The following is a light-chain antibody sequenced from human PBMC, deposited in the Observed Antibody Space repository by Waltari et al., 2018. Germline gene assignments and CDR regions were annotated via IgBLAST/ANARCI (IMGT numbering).Light chain of an antibody. V-gene: IGLV1-44*01. Sequence: QSLLTQPPSASGTPGQTVTISCSGSWSNIGTHVVTWSQQLPATAPKLLIHSNKQRPSGVPDRFSCSKSGTSASLAISGLQSADEADYYCSAWDDSLNGHVIFGGGTKLTVL. CDR1: WSNIGTHV. CDR2: SNK. J-gene: IGLJ2*01. CDR3: SAWDDSLNGHVI.